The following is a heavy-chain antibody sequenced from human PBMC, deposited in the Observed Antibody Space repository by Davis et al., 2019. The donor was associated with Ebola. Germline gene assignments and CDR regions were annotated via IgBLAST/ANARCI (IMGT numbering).Heavy chain of an antibody. V-gene: IGHV3-30*02. CDR2: IRFDGSDE. D-gene: IGHD3-9*01. J-gene: IGHJ6*02. CDR3: AKDRVDILSVGWAHYYYAMDV. CDR1: GFTFRNFG. Sequence: GESLKISCAASGFTFRNFGMHWVRQAPGKGLEWVTFIRFDGSDEQYADSVKGRFSISRDNTKNTLYLQMNNLRPEDTAMYYCAKDRVDILSVGWAHYYYAMDVWGQGTTVTVSS.